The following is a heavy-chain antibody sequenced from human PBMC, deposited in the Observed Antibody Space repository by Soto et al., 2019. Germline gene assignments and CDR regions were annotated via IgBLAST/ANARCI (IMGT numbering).Heavy chain of an antibody. CDR2: ISAYNGNT. D-gene: IGHD5-18*01. Sequence: QVQLVQSGAEVKKPGASVKVSCKASGYTFTRYGISWVRQAPGQGLEWVGWISAYNGNTNYAQKLQGRVTMTKDTSTCTVYIELRSLRSDDTAVYYCARLDSDYDYYYAMDGWAQGTPVTVSS. CDR1: GYTFTRYG. J-gene: IGHJ6*02. V-gene: IGHV1-18*01. CDR3: ARLDSDYDYYYAMDG.